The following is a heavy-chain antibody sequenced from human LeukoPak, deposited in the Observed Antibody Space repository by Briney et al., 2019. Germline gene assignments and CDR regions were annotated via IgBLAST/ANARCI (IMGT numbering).Heavy chain of an antibody. CDR3: AKGPMIAGDYFDY. CDR1: GFTFDDYA. J-gene: IGHJ4*02. CDR2: ISWNSGSI. Sequence: QSGGSLRLSCAASGFTFDDYAMHWVLQAPGKSLEWVSGISWNSGSIGYADSVKGRFTISRDNAKNSLYLQMNSLRAEDTALYYCAKGPMIAGDYFDYWGQGTLVTVSS. D-gene: IGHD3-22*01. V-gene: IGHV3-9*01.